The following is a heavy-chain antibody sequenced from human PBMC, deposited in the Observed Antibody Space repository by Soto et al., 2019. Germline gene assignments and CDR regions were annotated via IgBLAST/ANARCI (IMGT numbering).Heavy chain of an antibody. J-gene: IGHJ6*02. CDR1: GYTFTAYY. Sequence: QVQLVQSGAEVKEPGDSVRVSCEASGYTFTAYYIHRVRQAPGQGLEWMGWINPKFGDTTYAQDFQSRVSMTRDMSISTVYMELSRLTSDDTAIYYCARNMDYYYGPGSGNGHGFWGQGTTVTVFS. V-gene: IGHV1-2*02. CDR2: INPKFGDT. D-gene: IGHD3-10*01. CDR3: ARNMDYYYGPGSGNGHGF.